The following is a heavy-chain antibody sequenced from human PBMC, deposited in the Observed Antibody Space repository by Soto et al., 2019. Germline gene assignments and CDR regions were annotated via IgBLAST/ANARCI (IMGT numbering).Heavy chain of an antibody. Sequence: SETLSLTCLVSGFPISSPYSWGWIRQPPGKGLEWIGSISHTGTTSYSPSLTSRVSISVDTSKNQVSLKLTPVTAADTAVYFCARVTMVIRDSDHFGVDVWGHGTTVTVSS. V-gene: IGHV4-38-2*02. J-gene: IGHJ6*02. CDR2: ISHTGTT. D-gene: IGHD4-17*01. CDR3: ARVTMVIRDSDHFGVDV. CDR1: GFPISSPYS.